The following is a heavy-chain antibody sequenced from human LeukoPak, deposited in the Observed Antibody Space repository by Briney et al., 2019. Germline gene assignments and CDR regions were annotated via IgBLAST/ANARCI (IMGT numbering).Heavy chain of an antibody. J-gene: IGHJ1*01. V-gene: IGHV4-39*01. CDR1: GGSISSSSYY. CDR3: ARHLAEYFQH. Sequence: SETLSLTCTVSGGSISSSSYYWGWIRQPPGKGLEWIGSIYYSGSTHYNPSLKSRVTISVDTSKNQFSLKLSSVTAADTAVYYCARHLAEYFQHWGQGTLVTVSS. CDR2: IYYSGST.